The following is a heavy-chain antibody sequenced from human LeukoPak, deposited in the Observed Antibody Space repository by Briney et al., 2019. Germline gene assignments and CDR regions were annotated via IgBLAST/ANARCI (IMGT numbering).Heavy chain of an antibody. CDR3: ARSNCSTTDCLFNAFDI. J-gene: IGHJ3*02. Sequence: GGSLRLSCAASGFTFNSYAMHWVRQAPGKGLEYVSVIGSNGGSTYYADSVKGRFTISRDNSKNTLYLQMGSLRAEDMAVYYYARSNCSTTDCLFNAFDIWGQGTMVTVSS. D-gene: IGHD2-2*01. CDR1: GFTFNSYA. V-gene: IGHV3-64*02. CDR2: IGSNGGST.